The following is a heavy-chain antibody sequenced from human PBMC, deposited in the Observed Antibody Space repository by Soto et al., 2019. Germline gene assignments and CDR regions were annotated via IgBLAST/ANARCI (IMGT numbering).Heavy chain of an antibody. V-gene: IGHV4-30-4*01. CDR1: GGSISSGDYY. CDR2: IYYSGST. Sequence: PSETLSLTCTVSGGSISSGDYYWSWIRQPPGKGLEWIGYIYYSGSTYYNPSLKSRVTISVDTSKNQFSLKLSSVTAADTAVYYCARVVTRNYYYGMDVCGQRTTVTVSS. J-gene: IGHJ6*02. D-gene: IGHD4-4*01. CDR3: ARVVTRNYYYGMDV.